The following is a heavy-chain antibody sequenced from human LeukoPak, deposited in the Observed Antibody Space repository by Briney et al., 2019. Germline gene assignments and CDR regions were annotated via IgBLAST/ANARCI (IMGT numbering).Heavy chain of an antibody. CDR3: AKVGSYGYWYFDL. CDR2: ISGSGGST. CDR1: GFTFSSYA. D-gene: IGHD1-26*01. J-gene: IGHJ2*01. V-gene: IGHV3-23*01. Sequence: GGSLRLSCAASGFTFSSYAMSWVRQAPGKGLEWVSAISGSGGSTYYADSVKSRFTISRDNSKNTLYLQMNSLRAEDTAVYYCAKVGSYGYWYFDLWGRGTLVTVSS.